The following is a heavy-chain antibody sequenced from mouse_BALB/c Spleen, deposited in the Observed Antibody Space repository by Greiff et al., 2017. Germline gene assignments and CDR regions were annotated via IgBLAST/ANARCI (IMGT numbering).Heavy chain of an antibody. J-gene: IGHJ2*01. D-gene: IGHD1-1*01. CDR2: IDPSDSET. CDR1: GYSFTSYW. CDR3: ARRSTVAFDY. Sequence: QVQLQQSGPQLVRPGASVKISCKASGYSFTSYWMHWVKQRPGQGLEWIGMIDPSDSETRLNQKFKDKATLTVDKSSSTAYMQLSSPTSEDSAVYYCARRSTVAFDYWGQGTTLTVSS. V-gene: IGHV1S126*01.